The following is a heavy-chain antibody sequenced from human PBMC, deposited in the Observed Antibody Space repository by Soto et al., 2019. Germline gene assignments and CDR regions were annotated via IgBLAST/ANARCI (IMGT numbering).Heavy chain of an antibody. CDR2: ISAYNGNT. CDR1: GYTFTSYG. CDR3: ARDEGADYDFWSGYYPLYYYYGMDV. D-gene: IGHD3-3*01. J-gene: IGHJ6*02. V-gene: IGHV1-18*04. Sequence: GASVKVSCKASGYTFTSYGISWVRQAPGQGLEWMGWISAYNGNTNYAQKLQGRVTMTTDTSTSTAYMELRSLRSDDTAVYYCARDEGADYDFWSGYYPLYYYYGMDVWGQGTTVTVSS.